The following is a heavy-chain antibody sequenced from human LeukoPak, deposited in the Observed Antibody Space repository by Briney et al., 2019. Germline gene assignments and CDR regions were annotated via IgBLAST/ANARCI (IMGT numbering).Heavy chain of an antibody. D-gene: IGHD5-18*01. V-gene: IGHV4-59*01. CDR2: IYYSGST. Sequence: TSETLSLTCTVSGGSISSYYWSWIRQPPGKGLEWIGYIYYSGSTNYNPSLKSRVTISVDTSKNQFSLKLSSVTAADTAVYYCARLSWIQLYLDYWGQGTLVTVSS. CDR3: ARLSWIQLYLDY. CDR1: GGSISSYY. J-gene: IGHJ4*02.